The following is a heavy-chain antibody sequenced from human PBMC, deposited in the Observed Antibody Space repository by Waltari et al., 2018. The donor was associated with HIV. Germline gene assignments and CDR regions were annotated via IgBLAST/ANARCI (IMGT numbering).Heavy chain of an antibody. Sequence: QVHLVQSGAEMKKPGASVKVSCKASGYTFISYGISWVRQAPGHGLEWMGWIRTYNANPNYARSLQGRVTMTTDTATTTAYMELRSLTSDDTAVYYCARDGLRYSGTFYSDYWGQGTLVTVSS. CDR1: GYTFISYG. D-gene: IGHD1-26*01. CDR3: ARDGLRYSGTFYSDY. V-gene: IGHV1-18*01. CDR2: IRTYNANP. J-gene: IGHJ4*02.